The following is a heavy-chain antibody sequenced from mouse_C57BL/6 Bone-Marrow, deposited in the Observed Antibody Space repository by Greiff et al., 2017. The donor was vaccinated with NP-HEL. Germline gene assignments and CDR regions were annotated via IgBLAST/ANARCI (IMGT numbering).Heavy chain of an antibody. CDR1: GYAFSSSW. CDR3: ARGQIYYYGSSFAY. J-gene: IGHJ3*01. D-gene: IGHD1-1*01. CDR2: IYPGDGDT. Sequence: LVESGPELVKPGASVKISCKASGYAFSSSWMNWVKQRPGKGLEWIGRIYPGDGDTNYNGKFKGKATLTADKSSSTAYMQLSSLTSEDSAVYFCARGQIYYYGSSFAYWGQGTLVTVSA. V-gene: IGHV1-82*01.